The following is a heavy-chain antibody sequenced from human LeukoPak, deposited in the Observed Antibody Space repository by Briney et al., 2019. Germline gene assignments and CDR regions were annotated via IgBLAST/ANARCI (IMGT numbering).Heavy chain of an antibody. V-gene: IGHV3-7*03. J-gene: IGHJ4*02. CDR2: IHPEGSEK. D-gene: IGHD1-1*01. CDR3: ARGGGTFNC. CDR1: GFTFNSYW. Sequence: GDSLRLSCAASGFTFNSYWMTWVRQVTGKGLEWVASIHPEGSEKYYVDSVKGRFTISRDNAKSSLYLQMNSLRVDDTAAYYRARGGGTFNCWGQGTPVTVSS.